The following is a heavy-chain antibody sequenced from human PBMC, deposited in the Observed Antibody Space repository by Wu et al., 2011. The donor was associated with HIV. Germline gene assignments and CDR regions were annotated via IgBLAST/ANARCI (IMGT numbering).Heavy chain of an antibody. CDR1: GDTFSSFA. CDR3: VRGASDSSWVTYFDY. CDR2: ILPVLHST. D-gene: IGHD3-22*01. V-gene: IGHV1-69*05. Sequence: QVQLMQSGADVKKPGSSVKISCGASGGASGDTFSSFAFSWVRQAPGQGLEWLGAILPVLHSTKYADSFEDRITIYTDALTKTVNMELSSLRSEDTAVYYCVRGASDSSWVTYFDYWGQGTLVTVSS. J-gene: IGHJ4*02.